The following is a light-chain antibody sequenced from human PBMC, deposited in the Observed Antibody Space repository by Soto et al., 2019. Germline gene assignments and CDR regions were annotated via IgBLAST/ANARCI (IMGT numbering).Light chain of an antibody. J-gene: IGKJ4*01. Sequence: DIQMTQSPSSLSASVGDRVTITCRASQSISSWLAWYQQKPGKAPNLLIDKASSLKSGVPSRFSGSGSGTDFTLTISSLQPDDFATYYCQQYNSYSPLTFGGGTKVDI. V-gene: IGKV1-5*03. CDR3: QQYNSYSPLT. CDR1: QSISSW. CDR2: KAS.